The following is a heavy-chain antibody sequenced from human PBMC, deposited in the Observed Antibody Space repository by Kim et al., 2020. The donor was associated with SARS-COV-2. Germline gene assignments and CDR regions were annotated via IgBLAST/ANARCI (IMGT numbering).Heavy chain of an antibody. V-gene: IGHV1-24*01. Sequence: TIYAQKFQGRVAMAEDTSTDTAYMELSSLRSEDTAVYYWATVPRRSGFDPWGQGTLVTVSS. J-gene: IGHJ5*02. CDR2: T. CDR3: ATVPRRSGFDP.